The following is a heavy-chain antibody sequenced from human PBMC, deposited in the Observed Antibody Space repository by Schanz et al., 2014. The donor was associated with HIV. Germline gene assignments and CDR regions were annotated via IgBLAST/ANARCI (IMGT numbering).Heavy chain of an antibody. Sequence: QVQLVESGGGVVQPGRSLRLSCAVSGFTFSNYGMHWVRQAPGKGLEWVAVISYDGSNKYYTDSVKGRFTISRDNSNNTLYLQMNSLRAEDTAVYYCAKIISGSPYYYYGLDVWGLGTTVTVSS. D-gene: IGHD1-26*01. J-gene: IGHJ6*02. CDR2: ISYDGSNK. V-gene: IGHV3-30*18. CDR1: GFTFSNYG. CDR3: AKIISGSPYYYYGLDV.